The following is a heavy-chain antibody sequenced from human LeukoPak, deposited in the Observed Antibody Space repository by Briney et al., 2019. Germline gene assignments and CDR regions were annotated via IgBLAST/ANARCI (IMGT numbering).Heavy chain of an antibody. J-gene: IGHJ4*02. Sequence: GGSLRLSCAASGFTFSSYWMHWVRQAPGQGLVWVSRIHPDGSRTYYADSVKGRFTISRDNAKNTLYLQVNSLRAEDTALYYCTREKSSYNDYWGQGTLVTVSS. V-gene: IGHV3-74*01. CDR3: TREKSSYNDY. D-gene: IGHD2-2*01. CDR2: IHPDGSRT. CDR1: GFTFSSYW.